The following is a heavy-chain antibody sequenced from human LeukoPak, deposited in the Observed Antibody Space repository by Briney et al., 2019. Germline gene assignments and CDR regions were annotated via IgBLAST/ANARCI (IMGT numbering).Heavy chain of an antibody. Sequence: PGGSLRLSCAASGFTFSGYAMSWVRQAPGKGLEWVSAISGSGGSTYYADSVKGRFTISRDNSKNTLYLQMNSLRAEDTAVYYCVKPILGGGSCQGPGDCAFDIWGQGTMVTVSS. CDR3: VKPILGGGSCQGPGDCAFDI. J-gene: IGHJ3*02. D-gene: IGHD2-15*01. CDR1: GFTFSGYA. CDR2: ISGSGGST. V-gene: IGHV3-23*01.